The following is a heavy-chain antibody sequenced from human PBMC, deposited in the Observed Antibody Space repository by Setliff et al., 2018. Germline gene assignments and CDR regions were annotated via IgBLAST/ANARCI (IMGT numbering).Heavy chain of an antibody. CDR2: IHYGGTT. V-gene: IGHV4-39*01. D-gene: IGHD5-18*01. J-gene: IGHJ4*01. CDR3: AREGAVDSSYGRKGGFDY. CDR1: GASINTGTYY. Sequence: SETLSLTCNVSGASINTGTYYWAWIRQPPGKGLEWIGRIHYGGTTYYNASLKSRVTISVDTSKNQVSLNLRSVTAADTAVYYCAREGAVDSSYGRKGGFDYWGQGLLVTVSS.